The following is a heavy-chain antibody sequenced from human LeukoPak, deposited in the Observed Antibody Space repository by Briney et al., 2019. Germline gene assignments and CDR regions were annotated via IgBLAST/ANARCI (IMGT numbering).Heavy chain of an antibody. V-gene: IGHV4-59*08. D-gene: IGHD4-23*01. CDR3: ARMTTVVTTGDYFDY. Sequence: SETLSLTCTVSGGSISSYYWSWIRQPPGQGLEWIGYIYYSGSTNYNPSLKSRVTISVDTSKNQFSLKLSSVTAADTAVYYCARMTTVVTTGDYFDYWGQGTLVTVSS. CDR2: IYYSGST. J-gene: IGHJ4*02. CDR1: GGSISSYY.